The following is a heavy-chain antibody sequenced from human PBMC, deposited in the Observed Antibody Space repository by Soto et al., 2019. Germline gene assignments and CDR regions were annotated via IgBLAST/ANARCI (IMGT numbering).Heavy chain of an antibody. Sequence: ASVKVSCKASGYTFTGYYMHWVRQAPGQGLEWMGWINPNSGGTNYAQKFQGWVTMTRDTSISTAYMELSRLRSDDTAVYYCARDGIAAAGSFFDSWSPGTLVTVSS. V-gene: IGHV1-2*04. J-gene: IGHJ4*02. CDR1: GYTFTGYY. D-gene: IGHD6-13*01. CDR2: INPNSGGT. CDR3: ARDGIAAAGSFFDS.